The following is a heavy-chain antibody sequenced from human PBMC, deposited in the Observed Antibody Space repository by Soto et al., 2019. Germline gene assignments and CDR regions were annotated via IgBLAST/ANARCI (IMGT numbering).Heavy chain of an antibody. CDR3: APHTLDTGMPSGY. CDR2: IGGYKGNT. Sequence: QVQLVQSGAEVREPGASVKVSCKASGYTFTNYGVSWVRQAPGQGLEWMGWIGGYKGNTNYAQKLQGRGTLTPHTSPSTAYMELRGLRSDAAAVYYCAPHTLDTGMPSGYWGQGTLVTVSS. J-gene: IGHJ4*02. V-gene: IGHV1-18*01. D-gene: IGHD5-18*01. CDR1: GYTFTNYG.